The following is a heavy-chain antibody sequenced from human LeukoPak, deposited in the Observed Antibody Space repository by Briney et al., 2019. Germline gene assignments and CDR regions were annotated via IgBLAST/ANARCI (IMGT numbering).Heavy chain of an antibody. CDR3: ARLRIGLRRYYFVDV. V-gene: IGHV4-34*01. J-gene: IGHJ6*04. CDR1: GESLSRYS. Sequence: SETLSLTCAVHGESLSRYSWRGIGQPPGRGLEWIGGIDRRGITNSNPAPMSLLSTSDDTSHNQFSVTLRSVTAADTALYYCARLRIGLRRYYFVDVWGKGTTVIVSS. D-gene: IGHD3-9*01. CDR2: IDRRGIT.